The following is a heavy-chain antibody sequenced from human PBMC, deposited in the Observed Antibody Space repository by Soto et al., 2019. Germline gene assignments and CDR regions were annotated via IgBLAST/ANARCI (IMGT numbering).Heavy chain of an antibody. CDR3: ATDVSSRRGFDP. CDR2: MQHTGNT. V-gene: IGHV4-4*07. J-gene: IGHJ5*02. Sequence: QVQLQESGPGLVKPSETLSLTCAVSGASIRSYHWSWIRQPAGKGLEWIGRMQHTGNTNYNTSLKSRVTMSVDTSKNQISLKMTSVTAADTAVYFCATDVSSRRGFDPWGQGILVIVSS. CDR1: GASIRSYH.